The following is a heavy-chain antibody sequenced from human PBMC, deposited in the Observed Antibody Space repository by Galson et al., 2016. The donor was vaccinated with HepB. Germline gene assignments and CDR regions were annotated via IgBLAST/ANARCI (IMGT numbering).Heavy chain of an antibody. CDR2: ISPNSGGT. CDR3: AREAAPGDAYTVAY. CDR1: KYTFTVYY. J-gene: IGHJ4*02. V-gene: IGHV1-2*02. D-gene: IGHD5-24*01. Sequence: SVKVSCKASKYTFTVYYIYWVRQAPGQGLEWMGWISPNSGGTNYAQKFQGRVTMTRDTANTTAYMEMSSLRSDDTAVYYCAREAAPGDAYTVAYWGQGTLVTVSS.